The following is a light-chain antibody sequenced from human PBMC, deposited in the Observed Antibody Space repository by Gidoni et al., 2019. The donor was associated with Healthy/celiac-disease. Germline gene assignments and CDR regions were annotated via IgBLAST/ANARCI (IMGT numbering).Light chain of an antibody. V-gene: IGKV2D-29*01. CDR2: EVS. J-gene: IGKJ2*01. CDR1: QSLLHSDGKTY. CDR3: MLTLQLPLT. Sequence: DILMTQTALSLSVTPGQPAYISCKSSQSLLHSDGKTYLYCYLQKPGQPPPLLIYEVSNRFSGGPDRYRRSGSLTDFPLKIPLLEAAPVGVYSCMLTLQLPLTFVPGTKLEIK.